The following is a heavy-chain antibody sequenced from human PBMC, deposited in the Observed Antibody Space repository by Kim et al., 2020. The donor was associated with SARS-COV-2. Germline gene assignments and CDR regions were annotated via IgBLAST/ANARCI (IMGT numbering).Heavy chain of an antibody. CDR3: AREPSGEDYFDY. Sequence: YYNPSLKSRVTISVDTSKNQFSLKLSSVTAADTAVYYCAREPSGEDYFDYWGQGTLVTVSS. D-gene: IGHD2-15*01. J-gene: IGHJ4*02. V-gene: IGHV4-31*02.